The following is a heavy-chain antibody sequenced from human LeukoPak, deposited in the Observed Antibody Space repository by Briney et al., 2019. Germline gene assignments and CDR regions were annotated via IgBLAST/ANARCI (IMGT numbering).Heavy chain of an antibody. D-gene: IGHD6-13*01. CDR3: ARETIAAAGTQT. J-gene: IGHJ4*02. V-gene: IGHV1-46*01. Sequence: EASVKVSCKASGYTFTSYYMHWVRQAPGQGLEWMGIINPSGGSTSYAQTFQGRVTMTRDTSTSTVYMELSSLRSEDTAVYYCARETIAAAGTQTWGQGTLVTVSS. CDR2: INPSGGST. CDR1: GYTFTSYY.